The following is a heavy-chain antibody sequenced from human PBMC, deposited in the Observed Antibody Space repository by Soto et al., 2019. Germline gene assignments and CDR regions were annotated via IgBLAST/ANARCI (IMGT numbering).Heavy chain of an antibody. V-gene: IGHV3-23*01. CDR2: ISGSGGST. Sequence: GGSLRLSCAASGFTFSSYAMSWVRQAPGKGLEWVSAISGSGGSTYYADSVKGRFTISRDNSKNTLYLQMNSLRAEDTAVYYCASSQQQLVWGYFDYWGQGTLVTVSS. D-gene: IGHD6-13*01. CDR3: ASSQQQLVWGYFDY. CDR1: GFTFSSYA. J-gene: IGHJ4*02.